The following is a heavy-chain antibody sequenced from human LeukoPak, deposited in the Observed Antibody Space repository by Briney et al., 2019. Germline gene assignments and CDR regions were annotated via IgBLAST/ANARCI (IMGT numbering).Heavy chain of an antibody. V-gene: IGHV1-2*02. CDR1: GYTFTAYY. CDR3: ASGYGIWGAYHTSTGYFHH. Sequence: GASVKVSCKASGYTFTAYYMHWVRQAPGQGLEWMGWMNPNSGATYYAQKFQGRISMTRDTSITTAYMELSGLISDDTAVYFCASGYGIWGAYHTSTGYFHHWGQGTLVTVSS. J-gene: IGHJ1*01. D-gene: IGHD3-3*01. CDR2: MNPNSGAT.